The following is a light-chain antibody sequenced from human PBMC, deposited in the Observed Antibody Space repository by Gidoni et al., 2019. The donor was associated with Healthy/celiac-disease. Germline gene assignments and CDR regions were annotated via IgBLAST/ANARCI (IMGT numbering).Light chain of an antibody. CDR3: QQSYSTWT. Sequence: DIQMTQSPSSLSASVGDRVTITCRASQSISSYLNWYQQKPGKAPKLLIYAAASLQSGVPSRFSVSGSGTDFDLTISSLQPEDFATYYCQQSYSTWTFGQGTKVEIK. J-gene: IGKJ1*01. V-gene: IGKV1-39*01. CDR1: QSISSY. CDR2: AAA.